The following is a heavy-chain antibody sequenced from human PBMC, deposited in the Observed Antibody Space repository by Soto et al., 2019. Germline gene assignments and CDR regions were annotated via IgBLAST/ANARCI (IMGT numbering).Heavy chain of an antibody. V-gene: IGHV4-31*03. D-gene: IGHD4-17*01. CDR3: ARAADYGGSRGGMDV. Sequence: QVRLEESGPGLVKPSETLSLICSVSGGSVNNANYFWNWIRHHPENGLEWIGYIYYSGSTRYNPSFKSRVTLSIDKSKNQFSLSMNSVTVADTAVYFCARAADYGGSRGGMDVWGRGTTVTVSS. J-gene: IGHJ6*02. CDR1: GGSVNNANYF. CDR2: IYYSGST.